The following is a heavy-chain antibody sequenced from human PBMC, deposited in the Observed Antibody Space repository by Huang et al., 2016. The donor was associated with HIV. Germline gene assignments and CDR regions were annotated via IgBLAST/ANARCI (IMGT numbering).Heavy chain of an antibody. D-gene: IGHD6-19*01. Sequence: EVQLVESGGGLVKPGGSLRLSCAASGFTFSSYSMNWVSSISSSSTNIYYADSVKGRFTSSRDNAKNSLYLQMNSLRAEDTAVYYCARVGGVAAGTFGTFDIWGQGTMVTVSS. V-gene: IGHV3-21*01. CDR3: ARVGGVAAGTFGTFDI. J-gene: IGHJ3*02. CDR2: ISSSSTNI. CDR1: GFTFSSYS.